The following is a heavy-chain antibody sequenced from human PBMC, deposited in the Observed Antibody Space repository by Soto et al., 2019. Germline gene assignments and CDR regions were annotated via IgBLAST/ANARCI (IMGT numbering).Heavy chain of an antibody. CDR2: TYYRSKWYN. CDR3: ARTRVYDSYNYYGMAV. CDR1: GDSVSSNSVA. Sequence: PSQTLSLTCAISGDSVSSNSVAWNCIRQSPSRGLEWLGRTYYRSKWYNDYAITVKSRITINPDTSKNQFSLQLNSVTPEDTAVYFCARTRVYDSYNYYGMAVWGQGTTVTVSS. D-gene: IGHD3-3*01. J-gene: IGHJ6*02. V-gene: IGHV6-1*01.